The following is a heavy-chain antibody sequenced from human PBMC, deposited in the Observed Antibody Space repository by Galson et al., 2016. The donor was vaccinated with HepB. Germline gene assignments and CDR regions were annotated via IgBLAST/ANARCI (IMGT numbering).Heavy chain of an antibody. CDR1: GFTFSAYV. V-gene: IGHV3-30*18. J-gene: IGHJ1*01. D-gene: IGHD2-15*01. CDR3: AKDITDLVVVIAAQH. Sequence: SLRLSCAASGFTFSAYVMHWVRQAPGKGLEWVAVTSYDGSNKYYADSVKGRFTISRDNSKNTLYLQMNSLRAEDSAVYYCAKDITDLVVVIAAQHWGLGTLVIVSS. CDR2: TSYDGSNK.